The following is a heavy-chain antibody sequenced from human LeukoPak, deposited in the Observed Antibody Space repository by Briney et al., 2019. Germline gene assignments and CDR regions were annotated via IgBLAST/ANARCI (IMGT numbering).Heavy chain of an antibody. V-gene: IGHV4-31*03. CDR2: IYYSGST. CDR3: ARGLGYCSSTSCYGVGYYYGMDV. D-gene: IGHD2-2*01. CDR1: GGSISSGGYY. J-gene: IGHJ6*02. Sequence: SETLSLTCTVSGGSISSGGYYWSWIRQHPGKGLEWIGYIYYSGSTYYNPSLKSRVTISVDTSKNQFSLKLSSVTAADTAVYYCARGLGYCSSTSCYGVGYYYGMDVWGQGTTVTVSS.